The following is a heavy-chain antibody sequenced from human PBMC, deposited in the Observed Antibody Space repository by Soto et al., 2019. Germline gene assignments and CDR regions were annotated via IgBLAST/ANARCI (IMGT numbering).Heavy chain of an antibody. CDR1: GFTFDDYA. CDR3: ASIDYGDYKGAFDI. CDR2: ISWNSGSI. D-gene: IGHD4-17*01. J-gene: IGHJ3*02. Sequence: GGSLRHSCAASGFTFDDYAMHWVRQAPGKGLEWVSGISWNSGSIGYADSVKGRFTISRDNAKNSLYLQMNSLRAEDTALYYCASIDYGDYKGAFDIWGQGTMVTVSS. V-gene: IGHV3-9*01.